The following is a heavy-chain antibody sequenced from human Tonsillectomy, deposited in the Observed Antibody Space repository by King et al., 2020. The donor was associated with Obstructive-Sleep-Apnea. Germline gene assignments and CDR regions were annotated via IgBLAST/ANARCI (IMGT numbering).Heavy chain of an antibody. V-gene: IGHV3-64D*09. Sequence: VQLVESGGGLVQPGGSLRLSCSASGFTFSAFTMHWVRQAPGKGPEYVSGISGNGVSADYADSVKGRFTISRDNSKNTLFLQMLSLKIEDTALYYCVKELVREGHVFESDVWGPGTPVSVSS. D-gene: IGHD2-8*02. CDR1: GFTFSAFT. J-gene: IGHJ3*01. CDR2: ISGNGVSA. CDR3: VKELVREGHVFESDV.